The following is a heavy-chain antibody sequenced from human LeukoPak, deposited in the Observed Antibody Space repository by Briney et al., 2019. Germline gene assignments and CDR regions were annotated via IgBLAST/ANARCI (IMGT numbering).Heavy chain of an antibody. D-gene: IGHD4-17*01. Sequence: GRSLRLSCAASGFTFSSYGMHWVRQAPGKGLEWVAVIWYDGSNKYYAGSVKGRFTISRDNSKNTLYLQMNSLRAEDTAVYYRASSTLYGAQDYWGQGTLVTVSS. CDR2: IWYDGSNK. CDR1: GFTFSSYG. J-gene: IGHJ4*02. V-gene: IGHV3-33*01. CDR3: ASSTLYGAQDY.